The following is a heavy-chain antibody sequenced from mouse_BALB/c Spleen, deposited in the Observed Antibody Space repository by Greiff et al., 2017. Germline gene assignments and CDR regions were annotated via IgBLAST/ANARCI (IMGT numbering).Heavy chain of an antibody. D-gene: IGHD1-1*01. J-gene: IGHJ2*01. Sequence: EVHLVESGGGLVQPGGSLKLSCAASGFTFSSYTMSWVRQTPEKRLEWVAYISNGGGSTYYPDTVKGRFTISRDNAKNTLYLQMSSLKSEDTAMYYCARHYYGTNYFDYWGQGTTLTVSS. CDR1: GFTFSSYT. V-gene: IGHV5-12-2*01. CDR2: ISNGGGST. CDR3: ARHYYGTNYFDY.